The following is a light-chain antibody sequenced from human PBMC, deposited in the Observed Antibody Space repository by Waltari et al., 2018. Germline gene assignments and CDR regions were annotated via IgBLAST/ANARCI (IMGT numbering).Light chain of an antibody. CDR2: AAS. CDR3: QQYNSYSWT. J-gene: IGKJ1*01. V-gene: IGKV1-9*01. Sequence: DIHLTQSPSYLSASVGDRVTITCRASRGISSYLAWYQQKPGKAPKLLIYAASTLQSGVPLRFSGSGSGTEFTLTISSLQPDDFATYYCQQYNSYSWTFGQGTKVEIK. CDR1: RGISSY.